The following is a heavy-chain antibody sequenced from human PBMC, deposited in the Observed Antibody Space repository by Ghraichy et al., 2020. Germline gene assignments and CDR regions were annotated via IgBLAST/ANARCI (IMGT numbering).Heavy chain of an antibody. CDR1: GGSFSGYY. Sequence: SETLSLTCAVYGGSFSGYYWSWIRQPPGKGLEWIGEINHSGSTNYNPSLKSRVTISVDTSKNQFSLTLSPVTAADTAVYYCARGVAEYPLPWGFDYWGQGTLFTVSS. D-gene: IGHD2-2*01. CDR3: ARGVAEYPLPWGFDY. CDR2: INHSGST. V-gene: IGHV4-34*01. J-gene: IGHJ4*02.